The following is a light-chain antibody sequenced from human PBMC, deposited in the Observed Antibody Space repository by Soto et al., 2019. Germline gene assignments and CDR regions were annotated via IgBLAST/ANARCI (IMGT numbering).Light chain of an antibody. CDR1: QSLLNYKGYVY. CDR2: LGS. CDR3: MQALQIPMT. Sequence: DIVMSQSPVTLPVTPGEPASISCRSSQSLLNYKGYVYLDWYVQKPGQPPQLLIDLGSNRASGVPGRFSGSVSGTDFTLEISRVEAEDVRLYYCMQALQIPMTFGGGTRVDIK. V-gene: IGKV2-28*01. J-gene: IGKJ4*01.